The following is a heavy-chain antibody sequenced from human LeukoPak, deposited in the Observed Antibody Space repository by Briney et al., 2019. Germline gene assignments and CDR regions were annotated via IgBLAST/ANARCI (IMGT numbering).Heavy chain of an antibody. D-gene: IGHD3-10*01. CDR3: AKAINPTYYYGSGTLRPWDLLFQH. CDR1: GFTFSSYA. Sequence: GGSLRLSCAASGFTFSSYAMSWVRQAPGKGLEWVSAISGSGGSTYYADSVKGRFTISRDNSKNTLYLQMNSLRAEDTVVYYCAKAINPTYYYGSGTLRPWDLLFQHWGQGTLVTVSS. CDR2: ISGSGGST. J-gene: IGHJ1*01. V-gene: IGHV3-23*01.